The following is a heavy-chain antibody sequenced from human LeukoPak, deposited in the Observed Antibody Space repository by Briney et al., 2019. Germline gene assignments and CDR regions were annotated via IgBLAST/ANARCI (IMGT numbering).Heavy chain of an antibody. D-gene: IGHD3-22*01. J-gene: IGHJ6*03. CDR3: ARLKFYDSTGYSPGHYMNV. V-gene: IGHV4-4*07. CDR1: GGPIYSYY. Sequence: SETLSLTCTVSGGPIYSYYWSWIRQTAGKGLEWIGRLYPGVSTNYNPSLKSRVTMSVDTSKNQFALKLSAVTAADTAVYYCARLKFYDSTGYSPGHYMNVWGKGTTVTVSS. CDR2: LYPGVST.